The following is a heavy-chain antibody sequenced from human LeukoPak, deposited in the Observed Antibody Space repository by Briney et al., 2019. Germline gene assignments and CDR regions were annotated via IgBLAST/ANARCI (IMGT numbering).Heavy chain of an antibody. V-gene: IGHV3-30*02. CDR3: AKDYCSSTSCIPGDYYYYYMDV. CDR1: GFTFSSYG. D-gene: IGHD2-2*01. J-gene: IGHJ6*03. Sequence: AGGSLRLSCAASGFTFSSYGMHWVRQAPGKGLEWVAFIRYDGSNKYYADSVKGRFTISRDNSKNTLYLQMNSLRAEDTAVYYCAKDYCSSTSCIPGDYYYYYMDVWAKGPRSPSP. CDR2: IRYDGSNK.